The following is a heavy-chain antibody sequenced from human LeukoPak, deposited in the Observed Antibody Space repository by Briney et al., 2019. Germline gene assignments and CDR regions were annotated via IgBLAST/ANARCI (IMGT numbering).Heavy chain of an antibody. J-gene: IGHJ5*02. D-gene: IGHD5-18*01. CDR1: GGSISSSSYY. Sequence: SETLSLTCTVSGGSISSSSYYWGWIRQPPGKGLEWIGSIYYSGSTYYNPSLKSRVTISVDTSKNQFSLKLSSVTAADTAVYYCARDYRRGYSYGAWGQGTLVTVSS. CDR3: ARDYRRGYSYGA. V-gene: IGHV4-39*07. CDR2: IYYSGST.